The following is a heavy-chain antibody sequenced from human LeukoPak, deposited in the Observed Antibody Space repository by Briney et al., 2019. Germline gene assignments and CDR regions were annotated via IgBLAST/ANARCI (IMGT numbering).Heavy chain of an antibody. D-gene: IGHD6-6*01. CDR1: GFTFSSYA. CDR2: ISGSGGST. J-gene: IGHJ4*02. V-gene: IGHV3-23*01. CDR3: AKDQPFYSSSSGPDY. Sequence: GGSLRLSCAASGFTFSSYAMSWVRQAPGKGLERVSGISGSGGSTYYAESVKGRFTISRDNSKNTLYLQMNSLRAEDTAVYYCAKDQPFYSSSSGPDYWGQGTLVTVSS.